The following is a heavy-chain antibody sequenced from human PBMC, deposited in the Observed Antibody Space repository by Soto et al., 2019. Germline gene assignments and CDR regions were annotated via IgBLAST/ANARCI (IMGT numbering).Heavy chain of an antibody. V-gene: IGHV4-59*01. CDR1: GGSITSYK. D-gene: IGHD2-15*01. CDR3: AREWSAFDY. Sequence: SETLSLTCTVSGGSITSYKWSWIRQSPGKGLEWIAYMYSSGSSDYNPSLKGRVTISMDTSKNQYSLKLNSATAADTAVYYCAREWSAFDYWGRGILVTVSS. J-gene: IGHJ4*02. CDR2: MYSSGSS.